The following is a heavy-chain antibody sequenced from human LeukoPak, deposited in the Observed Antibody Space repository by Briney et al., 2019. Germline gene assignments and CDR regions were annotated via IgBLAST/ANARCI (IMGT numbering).Heavy chain of an antibody. CDR1: GFTFSSYA. J-gene: IGHJ4*02. CDR3: ARDRGVITFGGVLLYYFDY. CDR2: ISYDGSIN. V-gene: IGHV3-30*04. Sequence: GGSLRLSCAASGFTFSSYAMHWVRQAPGKGLEWVALISYDGSINDYADSVKGRFTISRDNAKNSLYLQMNSLRAEDTAVYYCARDRGVITFGGVLLYYFDYWGQGTLVTVSS. D-gene: IGHD3-16*01.